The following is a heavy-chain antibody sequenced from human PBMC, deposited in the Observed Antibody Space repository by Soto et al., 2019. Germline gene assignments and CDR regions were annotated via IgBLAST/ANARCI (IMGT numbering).Heavy chain of an antibody. CDR3: ARHFGFGELFYRFDV. D-gene: IGHD3-10*01. Sequence: SETLSLTCTVSGGSISSSSYYWGWIRQPPGKGLEWIGSIYYSGSTYYNPSLKSRVTISVDTSKNQFSLKLSSVTAADTAVYYCARHFGFGELFYRFDVRGQRTLVTGSS. V-gene: IGHV4-39*01. CDR2: IYYSGST. CDR1: GGSISSSSYY. J-gene: IGHJ4*02.